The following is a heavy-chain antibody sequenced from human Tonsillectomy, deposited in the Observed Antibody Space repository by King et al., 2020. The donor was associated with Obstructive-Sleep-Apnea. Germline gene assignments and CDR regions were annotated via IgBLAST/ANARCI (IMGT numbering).Heavy chain of an antibody. J-gene: IGHJ6*02. CDR2: INPNSGGT. CDR1: GYTFTGYY. D-gene: IGHD2-2*01. CDR3: ARGQAETSCYACYYYYGMDV. Sequence: VQLVESGAEVKKPGASVKVSCKASGYTFTGYYMHWVRQAPGQGLEWMGWINPNSGGTNYAQKFQGWVPMTRDTSISTAYMELSRLRSDDTAVYYCARGQAETSCYACYYYYGMDVWGQGTTVTVSS. V-gene: IGHV1-2*04.